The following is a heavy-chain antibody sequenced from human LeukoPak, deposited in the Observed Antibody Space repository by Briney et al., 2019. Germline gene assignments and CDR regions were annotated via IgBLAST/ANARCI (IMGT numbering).Heavy chain of an antibody. J-gene: IGHJ6*03. Sequence: SDTLSLTCTVSGGSISSSSYYWGWIRQPPGKGLEWIGSMYYSGSTYYNPSLKSRVTISVVTSTNQSSLKLSSVTAPDTAVYYCARAATVNLYYDYYMDVWGKGTPVTVSS. V-gene: IGHV4-39*01. CDR3: ARAATVNLYYDYYMDV. CDR1: GGSISSSSYY. D-gene: IGHD4-17*01. CDR2: MYYSGST.